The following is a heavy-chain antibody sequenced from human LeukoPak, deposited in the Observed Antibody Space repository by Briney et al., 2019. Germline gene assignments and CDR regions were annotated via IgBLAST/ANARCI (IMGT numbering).Heavy chain of an antibody. CDR3: ARDVFCSGGIGY. Sequence: GGSLRLSCAASGFTFSSYAMYWVRQAPGKGLEWVAVISYDGSNKYYADSVKGRFTISRDNSKNTLYLQMNSLRAEDTAVYYCARDVFCSGGIGYWGRGTLVTVSS. CDR1: GFTFSSYA. D-gene: IGHD3-10*02. V-gene: IGHV3-30-3*01. CDR2: ISYDGSNK. J-gene: IGHJ2*01.